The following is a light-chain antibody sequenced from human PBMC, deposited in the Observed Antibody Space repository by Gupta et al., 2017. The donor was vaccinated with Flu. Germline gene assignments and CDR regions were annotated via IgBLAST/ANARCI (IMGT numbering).Light chain of an antibody. J-gene: IGLJ3*02. Sequence: TVTLTCGLSSGSVSTSYYPSWYQQTPGQAPRTLIYSTNTRSSGVSDRFSGSILGNKAALTITGAQADDESDYYCVLYMGSGMWVFGGGTKLTVL. V-gene: IGLV8-61*01. CDR2: STN. CDR1: SGSVSTSYY. CDR3: VLYMGSGMWV.